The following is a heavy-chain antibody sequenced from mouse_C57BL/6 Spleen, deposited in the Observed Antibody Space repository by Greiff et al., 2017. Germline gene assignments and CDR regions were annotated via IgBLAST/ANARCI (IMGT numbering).Heavy chain of an antibody. Sequence: EVMLVESGGGLVKPGGSLKLSCAASGFTFSSYAMSWVRQTPEKRLEWVATISDGGSYTYYPDNVKGRFTISRDNAKNNLYLQMSHLKSEDTAMYYCARVRDYDAMDYWGQGTSVTVSS. CDR3: ARVRDYDAMDY. CDR2: ISDGGSYT. V-gene: IGHV5-4*03. J-gene: IGHJ4*01. CDR1: GFTFSSYA.